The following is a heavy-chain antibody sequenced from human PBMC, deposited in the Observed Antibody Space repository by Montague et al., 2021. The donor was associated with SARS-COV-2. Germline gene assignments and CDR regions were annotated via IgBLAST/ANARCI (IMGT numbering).Heavy chain of an antibody. V-gene: IGHV4-59*13. CDR2: VFDSGST. Sequence: SETLSLTCTVSGGSISSYYWSWIRQPPGNGLEWIGHVFDSGSTNYNPSLTSRVTISVDTSKNQFSLKLSSVTAADTAVYYCARGEWLRGGMDVWGQGTTVTVSS. D-gene: IGHD5-12*01. J-gene: IGHJ6*02. CDR3: ARGEWLRGGMDV. CDR1: GGSISSYY.